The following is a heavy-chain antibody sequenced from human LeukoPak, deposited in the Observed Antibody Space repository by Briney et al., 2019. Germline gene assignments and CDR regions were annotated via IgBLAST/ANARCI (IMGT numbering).Heavy chain of an antibody. D-gene: IGHD3-10*01. CDR2: INSVSSSI. V-gene: IGHV3-21*01. CDR3: ASTGWFGELCLDF. J-gene: IGHJ4*02. Sequence: GGSLRLSCAASGFTFTTYTMNWIRPAPGEGLEWLSSINSVSSSIYYADSVKGRFTISRDNAKNSLYLQMSSLRAEDTAVYYCASTGWFGELCLDFWGQGTLVTVSS. CDR1: GFTFTTYT.